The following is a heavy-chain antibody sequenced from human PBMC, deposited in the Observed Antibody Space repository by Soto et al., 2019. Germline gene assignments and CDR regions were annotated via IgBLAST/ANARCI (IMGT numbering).Heavy chain of an antibody. CDR3: VRRHVSATGIDWLDP. Sequence: ASVKVSCKASGYTFTSYGIHWVRQAPGQRLEWMGWINAANGDTKYSPKFQGRVTITRDTSASTAYMELSSLRSEDTAVYYCVRRHVSATGIDWLDPWGQGTLVTVSS. CDR2: INAANGDT. D-gene: IGHD6-13*01. V-gene: IGHV1-3*01. J-gene: IGHJ5*02. CDR1: GYTFTSYG.